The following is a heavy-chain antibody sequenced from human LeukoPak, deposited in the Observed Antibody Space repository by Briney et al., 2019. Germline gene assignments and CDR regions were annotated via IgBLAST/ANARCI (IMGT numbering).Heavy chain of an antibody. CDR2: INPSGGST. CDR3: AREGSDIVVVPAAIPRFGP. J-gene: IGHJ5*02. CDR1: GYTFTSYY. V-gene: IGHV1-46*01. Sequence: ASVKVSCKASGYTFTSYYMHWVRQAPGQGLEWMGIINPSGGSTSYAQKFQGRVTMTRDTSTSTVYMELSSLRSEDTAVYYCAREGSDIVVVPAAIPRFGPWGQGTLVTVSS. D-gene: IGHD2-2*01.